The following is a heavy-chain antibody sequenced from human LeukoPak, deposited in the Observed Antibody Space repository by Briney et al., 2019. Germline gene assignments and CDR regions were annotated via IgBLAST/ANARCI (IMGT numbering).Heavy chain of an antibody. D-gene: IGHD3-22*01. CDR1: GFTFSNYW. CDR2: INSDGSNT. CDR3: ARDLGQYYDTSDNWFDP. J-gene: IGHJ5*02. Sequence: GGSLRLSCAASGFTFSNYWMHWVRQAPGKGLVWVSRINSDGSNTSYADSVKGRFTISRDNAKNTLIVQMNSLRAEDTAVYYCARDLGQYYDTSDNWFDPWGQGTLVTVSS. V-gene: IGHV3-74*01.